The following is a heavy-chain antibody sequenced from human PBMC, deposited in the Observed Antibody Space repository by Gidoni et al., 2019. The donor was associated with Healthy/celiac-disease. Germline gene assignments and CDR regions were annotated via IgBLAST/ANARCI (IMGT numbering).Heavy chain of an antibody. D-gene: IGHD4-4*01. V-gene: IGHV4-61*02. J-gene: IGHJ6*02. CDR2: IYTSGST. CDR3: ARDYSNYYGMDV. Sequence: QVQLQESGPGLVKPSQTLSLTCTVSGGSLSSGSYYWSWIRQPAGKGLEWIGRIYTSGSTNYNPSLKSRVTISVDTSKNQFSLKLSSVTAADTAVYYCARDYSNYYGMDVWGQGTTVTVSS. CDR1: GGSLSSGSYY.